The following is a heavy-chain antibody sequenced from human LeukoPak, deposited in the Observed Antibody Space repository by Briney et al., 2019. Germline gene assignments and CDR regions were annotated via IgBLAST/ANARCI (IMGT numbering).Heavy chain of an antibody. CDR3: ARADSTMVVWYFDY. CDR2: IIDSGKTV. D-gene: IGHD3-22*01. J-gene: IGHJ4*02. V-gene: IGHV3-48*01. Sequence: GGSLRLSCAVSGFTFSNYSMNWVRQTPGKGLEWIAYIIDSGKTVYYADSVKGRFTISRDNAKNSLYLQMNSLRAEDTAVYYCARADSTMVVWYFDYRGQGALVTVSS. CDR1: GFTFSNYS.